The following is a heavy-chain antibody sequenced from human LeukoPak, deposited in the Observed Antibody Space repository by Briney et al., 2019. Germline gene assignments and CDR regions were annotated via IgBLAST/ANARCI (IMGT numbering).Heavy chain of an antibody. J-gene: IGHJ5*02. V-gene: IGHV3-23*01. Sequence: PGGSLRLSCAASGFTFSSQLMSWVRQAPGKGLEWVSSITGSDGSTYYADSVKGRFTISRDNSKNTLYLQMNSLRAEDTAVYYCARDPYGSGRIKWFDPWGQGTLVTVSS. D-gene: IGHD3-10*01. CDR3: ARDPYGSGRIKWFDP. CDR1: GFTFSSQL. CDR2: ITGSDGST.